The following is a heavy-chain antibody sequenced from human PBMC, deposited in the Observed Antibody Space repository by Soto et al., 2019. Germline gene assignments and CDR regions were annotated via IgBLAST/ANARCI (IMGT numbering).Heavy chain of an antibody. Sequence: SETLSLTCAVSGGSISSGGYSWSWVRQPPGKGLEWIGYIYHSGSTYYNPSLKSRVTISVDRSKNQFSLKLSSVTAADTAVYYCARMYCSSTSCYYNWFDPWGQGTLVTVSS. V-gene: IGHV4-30-2*01. CDR1: GGSISSGGYS. CDR2: IYHSGST. D-gene: IGHD2-2*01. CDR3: ARMYCSSTSCYYNWFDP. J-gene: IGHJ5*02.